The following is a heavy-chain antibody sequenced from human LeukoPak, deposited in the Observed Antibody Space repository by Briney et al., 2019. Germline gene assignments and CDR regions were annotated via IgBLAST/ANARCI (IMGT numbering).Heavy chain of an antibody. Sequence: GASVKVSCKASGGAFSSYTISWVRQAPGQGLEWMGRIIPILGTANYAQKFQGRVTITADESTSTAYMELSSLRSEDTAVYYCAADYGDYLNLNYYYMDVWGKGTTVTVSS. V-gene: IGHV1-69*08. CDR1: GGAFSSYT. CDR2: IIPILGTA. D-gene: IGHD4-17*01. CDR3: AADYGDYLNLNYYYMDV. J-gene: IGHJ6*03.